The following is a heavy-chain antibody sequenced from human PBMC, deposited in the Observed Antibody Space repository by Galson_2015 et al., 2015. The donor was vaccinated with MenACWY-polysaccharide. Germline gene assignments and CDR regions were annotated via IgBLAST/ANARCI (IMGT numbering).Heavy chain of an antibody. CDR2: IKQDGGEE. CDR3: ARILNY. V-gene: IGHV3-7*01. CDR1: GFTIGNFW. Sequence: SLSRCCAVSGFTIGNFWMYWVRHAQGLGLVWVANIKQDGGEENYVGSVKLRFTISRDNARNTLYLQMNSLRLEDTAVYYCARILNYWGQGTLVTVSP. J-gene: IGHJ4*02.